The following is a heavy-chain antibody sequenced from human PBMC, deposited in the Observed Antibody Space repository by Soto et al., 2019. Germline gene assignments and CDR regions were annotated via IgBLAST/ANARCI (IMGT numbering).Heavy chain of an antibody. D-gene: IGHD6-19*01. J-gene: IGHJ4*02. V-gene: IGHV4-39*01. CDR2: VYYSGNT. Sequence: QLQLQESGPGLVKPSETLSLTCTVSGGSISSSSYNWDWIRQPPGKGLEWIGGVYYSGNTYYHPSLTGRVTISADMSKNQFSLRLSSVTAADTAVYYCARVAQYSSGWTPFDYWGQGTLVTVSS. CDR1: GGSISSSSYN. CDR3: ARVAQYSSGWTPFDY.